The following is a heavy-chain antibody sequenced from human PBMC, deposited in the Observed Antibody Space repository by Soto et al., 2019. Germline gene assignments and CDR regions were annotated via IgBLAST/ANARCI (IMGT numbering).Heavy chain of an antibody. CDR2: IHHSGST. V-gene: IGHV4-38-2*02. J-gene: IGHJ6*02. CDR3: ARDRTDYGDYGMPSYYYYYYGMDV. Sequence: PSETLSLTCAVSGYSISSGYYWGWIRQPPGKGLEWIGGIHHSGSTYYNPSLKSRVTISVDTSKNQFSLKLSSVTAADTAVYYCARDRTDYGDYGMPSYYYYYYGMDVWGQGTTVTVSS. D-gene: IGHD4-17*01. CDR1: GYSISSGYY.